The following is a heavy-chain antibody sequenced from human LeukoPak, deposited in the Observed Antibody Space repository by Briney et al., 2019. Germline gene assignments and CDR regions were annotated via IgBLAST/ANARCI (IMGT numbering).Heavy chain of an antibody. CDR2: INAGNGNT. D-gene: IGHD3-3*01. CDR1: GYTFASYA. J-gene: IGHJ4*02. Sequence: ASVKVSCKASGYTFASYAMHWVRQAPGQRLEWMGWINAGNGNTKYSQKFQGRVTITRDTSASTAYMELSSLRSEDTAVYYCASSFGVVTEYFDYWGQGSLVTVSS. CDR3: ASSFGVVTEYFDY. V-gene: IGHV1-3*01.